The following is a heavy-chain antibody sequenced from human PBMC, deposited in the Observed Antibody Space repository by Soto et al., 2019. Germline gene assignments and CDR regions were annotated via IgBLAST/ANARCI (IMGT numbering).Heavy chain of an antibody. D-gene: IGHD4-17*01. J-gene: IGHJ4*02. CDR3: ACDYGDSYFDY. Sequence: GFLRLSCAASGFTFTIYSMHWVRQAPGKGLEWVAVISYDGSNKYYADSVKGRFTISRDNSKNTLYLQMNSLRAEDTAVYYCACDYGDSYFDYWGQGTLVTVSS. V-gene: IGHV3-30-3*01. CDR2: ISYDGSNK. CDR1: GFTFTIYS.